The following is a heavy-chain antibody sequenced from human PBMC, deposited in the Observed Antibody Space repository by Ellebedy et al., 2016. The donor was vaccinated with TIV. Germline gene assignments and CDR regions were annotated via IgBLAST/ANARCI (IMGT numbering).Heavy chain of an antibody. Sequence: LSLTCAASGSTLNTYWMHWVRQAPGKGLVWVSSVNTDGSYTNYADSVKGRFTMSRDNAKNTVYLQMHSLRVEDTAVYHCARTIAVATFDPWGQGTLVTVSS. CDR3: ARTIAVATFDP. D-gene: IGHD6-19*01. J-gene: IGHJ5*02. CDR2: VNTDGSYT. CDR1: GSTLNTYW. V-gene: IGHV3-74*01.